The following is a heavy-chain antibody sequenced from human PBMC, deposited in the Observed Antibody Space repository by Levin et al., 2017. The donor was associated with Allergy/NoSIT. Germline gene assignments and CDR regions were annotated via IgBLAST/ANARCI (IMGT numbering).Heavy chain of an antibody. Sequence: PGGSLRLSCAASGFTFSSYGMHWVRRSPGKGLEWVAVISYDASNKYYADSVKGRFTISRDNSRDTLDLQMNSLRAEDTAVYYCVKPSFGGSNWAGGYFDYWGQGILVTVSS. D-gene: IGHD6-13*01. J-gene: IGHJ4*02. CDR1: GFTFSSYG. CDR3: VKPSFGGSNWAGGYFDY. V-gene: IGHV3-30*18. CDR2: ISYDASNK.